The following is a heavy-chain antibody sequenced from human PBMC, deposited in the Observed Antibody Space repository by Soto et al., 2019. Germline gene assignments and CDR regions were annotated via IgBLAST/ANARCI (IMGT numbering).Heavy chain of an antibody. V-gene: IGHV1-8*01. CDR2: MNPNSGKT. D-gene: IGHD6-6*01. CDR1: GYTFTSYD. CDR3: ARGVAARPRAVYYYYYMDV. Sequence: QVQLVQSGAEVKKPGASVKVSCKASGYTFTSYDINWVRQATGQGLEWMGWMNPNSGKTGYAQKFQGRVTMTRNTAISTAYMELSSLRSDDTAVYYCARGVAARPRAVYYYYYMDVWGKGPRSPSP. J-gene: IGHJ6*03.